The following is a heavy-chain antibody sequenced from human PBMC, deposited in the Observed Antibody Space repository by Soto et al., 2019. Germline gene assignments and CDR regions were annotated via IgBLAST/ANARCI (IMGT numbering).Heavy chain of an antibody. CDR2: VYYTGST. D-gene: IGHD6-19*01. CDR1: GGPISCSY. V-gene: IGHV4-59*01. Sequence: SETLSLTCSVSGGPISCSYWSWIRQSPGKGLEWLGYVYYTGSTNYSPSLRSRVSISVDTSKNEFSLRPSSVTAEDTAVYFCARSVAVPGAHIDYWGQGTQVTVYS. CDR3: ARSVAVPGAHIDY. J-gene: IGHJ4*02.